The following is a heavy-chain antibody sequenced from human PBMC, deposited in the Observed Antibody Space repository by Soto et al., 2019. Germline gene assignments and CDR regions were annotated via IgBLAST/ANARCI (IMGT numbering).Heavy chain of an antibody. J-gene: IGHJ6*02. CDR2: ISYDGSNK. V-gene: IGHV3-30*18. CDR3: AKENYYDSGSYYGMDV. CDR1: GFTFSSYG. D-gene: IGHD3-10*01. Sequence: GGSLRLSCAASGFTFSSYGMHWVRQAPGTGLEWVAVISYDGSNKYYADSVKGRFTISRDNSKNTLYLQMNSLRAEDTAVYYCAKENYYDSGSYYGMDVWGQGTTVTVSS.